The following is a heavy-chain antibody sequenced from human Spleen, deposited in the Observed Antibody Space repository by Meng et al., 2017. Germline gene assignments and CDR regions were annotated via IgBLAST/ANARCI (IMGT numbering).Heavy chain of an antibody. J-gene: IGHJ6*02. CDR2: IKSKTDGGTT. Sequence: GESLKISCAASGFTFSTYAIRCVRQAPGKGLEWVGRIKSKTDGGTTDYAAPVQGRFTISRDDSKNTLYLQMNSLKTEDAAVYYCMADASTVAPHYYYGMDIWGQGPTVTVSS. D-gene: IGHD4-23*01. CDR3: MADASTVAPHYYYGMDI. CDR1: GFTFSTYA. V-gene: IGHV3-15*01.